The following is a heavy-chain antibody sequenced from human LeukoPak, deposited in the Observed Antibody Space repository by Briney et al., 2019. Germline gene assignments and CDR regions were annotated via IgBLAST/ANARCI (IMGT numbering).Heavy chain of an antibody. CDR1: GYTFTSYG. D-gene: IGHD5-12*01. Sequence: ASVKVSCKASGYTFTSYGISWVRQAPGQGLEWMGWINPNSGGTNYAQKFQGRVTMTRDTSISTAYMGLSRLRSDDTAVYYCARSDIVATSYPDYWGQGTLVTVSS. V-gene: IGHV1-2*02. CDR3: ARSDIVATSYPDY. CDR2: INPNSGGT. J-gene: IGHJ4*02.